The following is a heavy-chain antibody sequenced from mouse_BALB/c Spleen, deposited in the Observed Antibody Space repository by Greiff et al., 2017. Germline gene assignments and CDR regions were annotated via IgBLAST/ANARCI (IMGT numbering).Heavy chain of an antibody. CDR3: ARHGAVGYFDV. V-gene: IGHV5-6-2*01. J-gene: IGHJ1*01. CDR2: INSNGGST. CDR1: GFTFSSYY. Sequence: EVQLVESGGGLVKLGGSLKLSCAASGFTFSSYYMSWVRQTPEKRLELVAAINSNGGSTYYPDTVKGRFTISRDNAKNTLYLQMSSLKSEDTALYYCARHGAVGYFDVWGAGTTVTVSS.